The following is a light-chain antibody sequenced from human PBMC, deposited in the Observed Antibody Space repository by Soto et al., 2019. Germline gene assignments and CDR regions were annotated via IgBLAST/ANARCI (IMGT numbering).Light chain of an antibody. V-gene: IGKV1-5*03. CDR3: QQYYSSSLT. Sequence: DIQMTQSPSTLSASLGDRVTITCRASQSMSSWLAWYQRKPGKAPKLLIYKASSLESGVPSRFSGSGSGTEFTLPISSVQPDDLGTYYCQQYYSSSLTFGGGP. CDR2: KAS. J-gene: IGKJ4*01. CDR1: QSMSSW.